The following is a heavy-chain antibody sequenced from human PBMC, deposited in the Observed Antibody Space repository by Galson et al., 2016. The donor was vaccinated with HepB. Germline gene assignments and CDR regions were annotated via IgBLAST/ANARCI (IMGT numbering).Heavy chain of an antibody. D-gene: IGHD6-6*01. V-gene: IGHV3-9*01. J-gene: IGHJ3*01. CDR1: GFTFDDYG. Sequence: SLRLSCAASGFTFDDYGMHWVRQAPGKGLEWVSGISWSSDPIDYAGSVKGRFTISRDNAKNSIYLQMNSLGPEDTALYYCTKGGQLGAFDFWGQGTLVTVSS. CDR3: TKGGQLGAFDF. CDR2: ISWSSDPI.